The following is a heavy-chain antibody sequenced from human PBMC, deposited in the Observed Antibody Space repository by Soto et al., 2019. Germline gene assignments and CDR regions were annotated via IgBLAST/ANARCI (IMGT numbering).Heavy chain of an antibody. CDR3: ARAEVSIAVAGGYHDMDV. J-gene: IGHJ6*02. V-gene: IGHV1-3*01. Sequence: GASVKVSCKASGYTFTNYAMHWVRQAPGQRLEWVGWINAGNGKTKYSQKFQGRVTIARDTSASTVYMELSSLSSEETAVYFCARAEVSIAVAGGYHDMDVWGQGTTVTVS. D-gene: IGHD6-19*01. CDR1: GYTFTNYA. CDR2: INAGNGKT.